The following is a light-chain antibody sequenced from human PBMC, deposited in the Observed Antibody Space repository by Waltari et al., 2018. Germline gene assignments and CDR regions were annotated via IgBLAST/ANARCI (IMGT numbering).Light chain of an antibody. CDR2: ETF. Sequence: DIQMIQSTSTLSASVGDRVTSTCRASQSISTLLAWFQQKRGNPPKLLIYETFNLERGGPSRFSGSGSGTEFTLTSTSLQPDDCATYYCQQYSSSSMFSFGQGTKLEIK. V-gene: IGKV1-5*03. CDR3: QQYSSSSMFS. CDR1: QSISTL. J-gene: IGKJ2*03.